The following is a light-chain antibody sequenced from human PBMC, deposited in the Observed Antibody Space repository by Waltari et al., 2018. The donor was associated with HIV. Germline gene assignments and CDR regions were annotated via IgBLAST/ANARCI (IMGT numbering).Light chain of an antibody. CDR3: QAWDSSTYVV. J-gene: IGLJ2*01. CDR1: KLGDKY. Sequence: SYELTQPPSVSVSPGQTASITCSGDKLGDKYACWYQQKPGQSPLLVIYQESKRPSGIPGLFSGSNSGNTATLTISGTQAMDEADYYCQAWDSSTYVVFGGGTKLTVL. CDR2: QES. V-gene: IGLV3-1*01.